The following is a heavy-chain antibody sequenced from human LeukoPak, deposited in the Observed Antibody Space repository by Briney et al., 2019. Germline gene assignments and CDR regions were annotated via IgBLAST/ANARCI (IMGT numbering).Heavy chain of an antibody. CDR1: GYTFTGYY. J-gene: IGHJ4*02. V-gene: IGHV1-2*02. D-gene: IGHD6-19*01. CDR2: INPNSGGT. CDR3: AREDSGIAVDY. Sequence: ASVKVSCKASGYTFTGYYMHWVRQAPGQGLEWMGWINPNSGGTNYAQKFQGRVTMTWDMSISTAYMELSRLRSDDTAVYYCAREDSGIAVDYWGQGTLVTVSS.